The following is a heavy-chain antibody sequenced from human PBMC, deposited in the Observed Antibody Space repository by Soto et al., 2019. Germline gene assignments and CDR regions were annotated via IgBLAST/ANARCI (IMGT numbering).Heavy chain of an antibody. D-gene: IGHD3-10*01. CDR3: ARGAGAGGWGWEVDV. Sequence: QVQLVQSGAEVKKPGSSVKVSCKASGGTFSSYAISWVRQAPGQGLEWMGGIIHIFGTANYAQKFQGRVTITADESTSPGYMDVGSLRSEDRGVYYCARGAGAGGWGWEVDVWGQGTTVTVSS. J-gene: IGHJ6*02. CDR1: GGTFSSYA. V-gene: IGHV1-69*01. CDR2: IIHIFGTA.